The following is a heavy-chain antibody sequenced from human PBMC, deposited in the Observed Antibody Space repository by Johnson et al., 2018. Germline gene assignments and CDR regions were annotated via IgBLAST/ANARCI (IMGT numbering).Heavy chain of an antibody. J-gene: IGHJ6*03. D-gene: IGHD6-6*01. CDR3: AKVGKGFMSIAAPGRDYYYMDV. Sequence: QVQLVEAGGGVVQPGRSLRLSCAASGFTFSSYGRHWVRQAPGKGLEWVAVISYDGSNKYYADSVKGRFTIYRDNSKNTLYLQMNSLRAEDTAVYYCAKVGKGFMSIAAPGRDYYYMDVWGKGTTVTVSS. CDR1: GFTFSSYG. V-gene: IGHV3-30*18. CDR2: ISYDGSNK.